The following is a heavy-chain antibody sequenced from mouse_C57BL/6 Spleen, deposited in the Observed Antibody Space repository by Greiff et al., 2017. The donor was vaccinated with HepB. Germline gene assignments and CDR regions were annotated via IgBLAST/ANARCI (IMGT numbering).Heavy chain of an antibody. CDR1: GYTFTSYW. D-gene: IGHD2-3*01. J-gene: IGHJ2*01. Sequence: VQLQQPGAELVRPGSSVKLSCKASGYTFTSYWMDWVKQRPGQGLEWIGNIYPSDSETHYNQKFKDKATLTVDKSSSTAYMQLSSLTSEDSAVYYCARGEDGSFDYWGQGTTLTVSS. CDR3: ARGEDGSFDY. CDR2: IYPSDSET. V-gene: IGHV1-61*01.